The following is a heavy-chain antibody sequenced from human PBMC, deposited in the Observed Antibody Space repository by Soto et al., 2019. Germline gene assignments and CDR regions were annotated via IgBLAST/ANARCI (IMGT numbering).Heavy chain of an antibody. D-gene: IGHD3-3*02. J-gene: IGHJ4*02. CDR2: IYHSGST. Sequence: PSETLSLTCAVSGGSISSGGYSWSWIRQPPGKGLEWIGYIYHSGSTYYNPSLKSRVIISVDRSKNQFSLKLSSVTAADTAVYYCARAFAFDYWGQGTLVTVSS. CDR1: GGSISSGGYS. V-gene: IGHV4-30-2*01. CDR3: ARAFAFDY.